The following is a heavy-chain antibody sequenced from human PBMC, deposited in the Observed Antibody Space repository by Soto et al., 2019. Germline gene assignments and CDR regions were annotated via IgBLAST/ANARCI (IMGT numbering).Heavy chain of an antibody. D-gene: IGHD3-16*02. Sequence: GGSLRLSCAASGFPFSSYSMNWVRQAPGKGLEWVSYISSSSSTIYYADSVKGRFTISRDNAKNSLYLQMNSLRAEDTAVYYCARASLSDIWGSYRYGHFDYWGQGTLVTVSS. V-gene: IGHV3-48*01. CDR2: ISSSSSTI. J-gene: IGHJ4*02. CDR1: GFPFSSYS. CDR3: ARASLSDIWGSYRYGHFDY.